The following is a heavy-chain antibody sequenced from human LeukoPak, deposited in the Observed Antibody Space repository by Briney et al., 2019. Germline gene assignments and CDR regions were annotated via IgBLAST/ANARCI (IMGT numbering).Heavy chain of an antibody. Sequence: GGSLRLSCAASGLTFSSFWMSWVRQAPGKGLELVANIKEDGSEKYYVDSVKGRFAISRDNPQNSLYLQMTSLTAEDTALYFCARDDGYRSYDYGGPGTLVTVSS. CDR3: ARDDGYRSYDY. CDR1: GLTFSSFW. D-gene: IGHD5-24*01. CDR2: IKEDGSEK. J-gene: IGHJ4*02. V-gene: IGHV3-7*01.